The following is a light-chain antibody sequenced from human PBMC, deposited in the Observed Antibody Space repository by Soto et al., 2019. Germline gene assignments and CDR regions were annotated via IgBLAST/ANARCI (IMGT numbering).Light chain of an antibody. J-gene: IGKJ2*01. V-gene: IGKV1-5*03. CDR2: KAY. Sequence: DIQMTQSPSTLSASVGDRVTITCRASQSISSWLAWYQQKPGKAPKLLIYKAYSLESGVPSRFSGSGSGTEFTLTISSLQPDDFATYDCQQYNSYYTFGQGTKLEIK. CDR1: QSISSW. CDR3: QQYNSYYT.